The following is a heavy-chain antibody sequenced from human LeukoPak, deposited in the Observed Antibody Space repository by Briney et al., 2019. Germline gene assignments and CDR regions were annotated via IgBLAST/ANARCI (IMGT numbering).Heavy chain of an antibody. D-gene: IGHD1-26*01. J-gene: IGHJ3*02. CDR3: ARGWERGAFDI. CDR2: ISSSSSYI. CDR1: GFTFSSYS. V-gene: IGHV3-21*01. Sequence: GGSLRLSCAASGFTFSSYSMNWVRQAPGKGLEGVSSISSSSSYIYYADSVKGRFTISRDNAKNSLYLQMNSLRAEDTAVYYCARGWERGAFDIWGQGTMVTVSS.